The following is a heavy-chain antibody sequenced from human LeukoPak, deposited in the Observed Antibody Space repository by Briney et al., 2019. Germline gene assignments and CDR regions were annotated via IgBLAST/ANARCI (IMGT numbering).Heavy chain of an antibody. CDR1: GYTFTIYD. D-gene: IGHD3-10*01. V-gene: IGHV1-8*01. Sequence: ASVKVSCKASGYTFTIYDINWVRQATGQGLEWMGWMNPNSGNTGYAQKFQGRVTMTRNTSISTAYMELRSLRSEDTAVYYCARAYYGSGSYWSPGWFDPWGQGTLVTVSS. CDR2: MNPNSGNT. J-gene: IGHJ5*02. CDR3: ARAYYGSGSYWSPGWFDP.